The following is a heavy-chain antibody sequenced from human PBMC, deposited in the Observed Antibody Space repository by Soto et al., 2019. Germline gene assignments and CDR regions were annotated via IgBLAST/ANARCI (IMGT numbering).Heavy chain of an antibody. D-gene: IGHD3-3*01. Sequence: GASVKVSCKASGYTFTSCDINWVRQATGQGLEWMGWMNPNSGNTGYAQKFQGRVTMTRNTSISTAYMELSSLRSEDTAVYYCARVKVRFLEWLPPRYYYGMDVWGQGTTVTVSS. J-gene: IGHJ6*02. CDR2: MNPNSGNT. CDR3: ARVKVRFLEWLPPRYYYGMDV. V-gene: IGHV1-8*01. CDR1: GYTFTSCD.